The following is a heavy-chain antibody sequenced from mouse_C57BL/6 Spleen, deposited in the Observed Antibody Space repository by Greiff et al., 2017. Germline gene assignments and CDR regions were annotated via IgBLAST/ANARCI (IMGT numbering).Heavy chain of an antibody. J-gene: IGHJ3*01. CDR1: GFSLTSYG. Sequence: VKLVESGPGLVQPSPSLSITCTVSGFSLTSYGVHWVRQSPGKGLEWLGVIWRGGSTDYNAAFMSRLSITKDNSKSQVFFKMNSLQADDTAIYYCAKNGDDYDVFAYWGQGTLVTVSA. V-gene: IGHV2-5*01. CDR2: IWRGGST. D-gene: IGHD2-4*01. CDR3: AKNGDDYDVFAY.